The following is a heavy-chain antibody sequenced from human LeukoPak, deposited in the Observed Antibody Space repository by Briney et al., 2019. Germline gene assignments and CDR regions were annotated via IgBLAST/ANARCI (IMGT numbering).Heavy chain of an antibody. J-gene: IGHJ6*02. CDR1: GGSVSSGSYY. CDR2: IYYSGST. V-gene: IGHV4-61*01. D-gene: IGHD2-2*01. Sequence: SETLSLTCTVSGGSVSSGSYYWSWIRQPPGKGLEWIGYIYYSGSTNYNPSLKSRVTISVDTSKNRFSLKLSSVTAADTAVYYCASLTPPYCSSTSCYVSNYYGMDVWGQGTTVTVSS. CDR3: ASLTPPYCSSTSCYVSNYYGMDV.